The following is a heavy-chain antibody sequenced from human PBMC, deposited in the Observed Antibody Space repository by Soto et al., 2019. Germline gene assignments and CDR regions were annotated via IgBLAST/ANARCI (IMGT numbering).Heavy chain of an antibody. CDR3: ERLAGYCSSNGCHGDYAMDV. CDR2: IYPGDSDT. D-gene: IGHD2-2*01. CDR1: GYSFTSYW. V-gene: IGHV5-51*01. Sequence: GESLKISCKGSGYSFTSYWIGWVRQMPGKGLEWMGIIYPGDSDTRYSPSFQGQVTISADKSISTAYLQWSSLKASDTAVYYCERLAGYCSSNGCHGDYAMDVWGQGTTVTVSS. J-gene: IGHJ6*02.